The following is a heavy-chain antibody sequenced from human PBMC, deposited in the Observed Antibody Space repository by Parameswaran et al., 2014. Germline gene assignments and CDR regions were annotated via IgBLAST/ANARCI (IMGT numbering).Heavy chain of an antibody. CDR2: IYYSGSI. CDR3: ASILRYFDWPSYFDY. V-gene: IGHV4-39*01. J-gene: IGHJ4*02. Sequence: VRQAPGKGLEWIGSIYYSGSIYYNPSLKSRVTISVDTSKNQFSLKLSSVTAADTAVYYCASILRYFDWPSYFDYWGQGTLVTVSS. D-gene: IGHD3-9*01.